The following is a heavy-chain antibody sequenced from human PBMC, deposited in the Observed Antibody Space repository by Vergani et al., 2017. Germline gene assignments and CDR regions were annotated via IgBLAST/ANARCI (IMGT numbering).Heavy chain of an antibody. J-gene: IGHJ4*02. CDR1: GFTLSNYD. CDR2: IQFDGSNQ. V-gene: IGHV3-30*02. CDR3: VKDHPVFGE. Sequence: QVQLVESGGGVVQRGGSLRLSCATSGFTLSNYDMQWIRQGPGKGLEFVAFIQFDGSNQYYADSVRGRFTISRDISKNTLYLEMNSLSAEDTALYHCVKDHPVFGEWGRGTLVSVS.